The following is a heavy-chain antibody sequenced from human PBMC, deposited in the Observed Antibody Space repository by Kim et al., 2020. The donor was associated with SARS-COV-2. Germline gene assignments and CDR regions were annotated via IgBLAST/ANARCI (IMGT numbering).Heavy chain of an antibody. CDR2: GWSI. CDR3: TRGHTFGLH. J-gene: IGHJ4*02. Sequence: GWSIDYAAPVKGRFTIARDDSKSIAYLQMNSLRTEDTSVYYCTRGHTFGLHWGQGTLVTVSS. D-gene: IGHD3-16*01. V-gene: IGHV3-49*02.